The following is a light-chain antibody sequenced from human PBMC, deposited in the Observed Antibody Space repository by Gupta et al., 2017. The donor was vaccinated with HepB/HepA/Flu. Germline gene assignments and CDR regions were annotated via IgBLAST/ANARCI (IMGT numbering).Light chain of an antibody. V-gene: IGLV1-36*01. CDR2: YDD. CDR3: AAWDDSLNGLV. CDR1: WSNIGDNT. Sequence: QSVVTQPPSVSEAPRQRVTISCSGSWSNIGDNTVNWYQQLPGKAPKLLIYYDDLLPSGVSDRFSGSKSGTSASLTISGLQSEDKADYYCAAWDDSLNGLVFGGGTKLTVL. J-gene: IGLJ3*02.